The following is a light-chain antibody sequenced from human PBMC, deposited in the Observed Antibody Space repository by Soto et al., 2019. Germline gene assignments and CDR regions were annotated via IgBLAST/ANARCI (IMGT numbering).Light chain of an antibody. V-gene: IGLV2-14*01. Sequence: QSALTQPASVSGSPGQSITISCTGTSRDVGGYNYVSWHQQHPGKAPKVIITEVSNRPSGVSNRFSGSKYGNTASLTISGLQAEDEADYYCSSYISSTFVVFGGGTKVTVL. CDR3: SSYISSTFVV. J-gene: IGLJ2*01. CDR2: EVS. CDR1: SRDVGGYNY.